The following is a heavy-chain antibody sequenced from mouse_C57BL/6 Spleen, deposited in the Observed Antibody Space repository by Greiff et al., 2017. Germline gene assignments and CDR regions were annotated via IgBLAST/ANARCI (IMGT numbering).Heavy chain of an antibody. CDR1: GYTFTSYW. CDR2: IAPSDSYT. D-gene: IGHD1-1*01. Sequence: VQLQQPGAELVKPGASVKLSCKASGYTFTSYWMQWVKQRPGQGLEWIGEIAPSDSYTNYNQKFKGKATLTVDTSSSTAYMQLSSLTSEDSAVYYCARKGAYGSPFAYWGQGTLVTVSA. CDR3: ARKGAYGSPFAY. J-gene: IGHJ3*01. V-gene: IGHV1-50*01.